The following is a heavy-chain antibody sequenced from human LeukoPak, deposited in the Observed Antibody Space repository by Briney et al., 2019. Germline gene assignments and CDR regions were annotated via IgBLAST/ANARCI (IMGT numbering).Heavy chain of an antibody. CDR3: ATQNFDY. Sequence: GGSLRLSCAASGFTLSSYAMSWVRQAPGQGLEWVSTISDSGGSTYYAGSVKGRFTLSRDNSKSTLSLQMNSLRADDTAVYYCATQNFDYWGQGTLVTVSS. CDR1: GFTLSSYA. CDR2: ISDSGGST. V-gene: IGHV3-23*01. J-gene: IGHJ4*02.